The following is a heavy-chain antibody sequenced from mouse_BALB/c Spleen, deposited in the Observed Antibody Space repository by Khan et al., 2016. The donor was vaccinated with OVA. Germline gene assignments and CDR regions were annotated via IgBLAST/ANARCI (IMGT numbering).Heavy chain of an antibody. J-gene: IGHJ3*01. V-gene: IGHV3-2*02. CDR3: ARKDYYDYDPFPY. CDR1: GYSFTSEYT. D-gene: IGHD2-4*01. Sequence: EVQLQESGPGLVKPSQSLSLTCTVTGYSFTSEYTWNWIRQFPGNKLEWMGFISHSGNTRYNPSLKSRISITRDTSKNQFFLQLNSVTAEDTATYYCARKDYYDYDPFPYWGQGTLVTVSA. CDR2: ISHSGNT.